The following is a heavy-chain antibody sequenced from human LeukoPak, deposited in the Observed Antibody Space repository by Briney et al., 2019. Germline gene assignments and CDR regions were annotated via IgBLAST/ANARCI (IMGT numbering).Heavy chain of an antibody. CDR3: AASYDMGWLIGY. V-gene: IGHV3-7*03. CDR2: IKQDGSEK. Sequence: GGSLRLSCAASGFTFSSYWMHWVRQVPGQGLEWVANIKQDGSEKFYVASVKGRFTISRDNGKSSLYLQMNSLRAEDTALYYCAASYDMGWLIGYWGQGTLVTVSS. J-gene: IGHJ4*02. D-gene: IGHD3/OR15-3a*01. CDR1: GFTFSSYW.